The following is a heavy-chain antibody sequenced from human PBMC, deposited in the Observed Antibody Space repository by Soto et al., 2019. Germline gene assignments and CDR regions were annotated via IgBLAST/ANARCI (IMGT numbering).Heavy chain of an antibody. J-gene: IGHJ6*02. CDR1: GYTFTGYY. D-gene: IGHD4-17*01. V-gene: IGHV1-2*02. CDR3: ARSPRTTLDYYYGMDV. CDR2: INPNSGGT. Sequence: GASVKVSCKASGYTFTGYYMHWVLQAPGQGLEWMGWINPNSGGTNYAQKFQGRVTMTRDTSISTAYMELSRLRSDDTAVYYCARSPRTTLDYYYGMDVWGQGTTVTVSS.